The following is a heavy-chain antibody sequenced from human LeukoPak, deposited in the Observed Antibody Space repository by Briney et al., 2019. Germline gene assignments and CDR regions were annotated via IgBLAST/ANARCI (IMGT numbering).Heavy chain of an antibody. Sequence: GGSLRLSCAASGFTFSSYGMHWVRQAPGKGLEWVAFIRYDGSNKYYADSVKGRFTISRDNSKNTMYLQMNSLRAEHTAVYYCAQVIYSGYDSLGSWGQGTLVTVSP. V-gene: IGHV3-30*02. CDR2: IRYDGSNK. CDR3: AQVIYSGYDSLGS. J-gene: IGHJ5*02. CDR1: GFTFSSYG. D-gene: IGHD5-12*01.